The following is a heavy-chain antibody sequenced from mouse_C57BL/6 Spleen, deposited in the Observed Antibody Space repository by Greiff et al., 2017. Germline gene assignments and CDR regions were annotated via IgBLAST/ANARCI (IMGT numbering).Heavy chain of an antibody. Sequence: EVKLMESGGGLVKPGGSLKLSCAASGFTFSSYAMSWVRQTPEKRLEWVATISDGGSYTYYPDNVKGRFTISRDNAKNNLYLQMSHLKSEDTAMYYCARGGYSNLYYYAMDYWGQGTSVTVSS. V-gene: IGHV5-4*03. D-gene: IGHD2-5*01. J-gene: IGHJ4*01. CDR1: GFTFSSYA. CDR3: ARGGYSNLYYYAMDY. CDR2: ISDGGSYT.